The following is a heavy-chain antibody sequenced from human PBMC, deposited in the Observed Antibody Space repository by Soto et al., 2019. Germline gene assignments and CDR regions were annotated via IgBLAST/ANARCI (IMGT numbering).Heavy chain of an antibody. Sequence: SETLSLACTVSGGSISSYYWSWIRQPPGKGLEWIGYIYYSGSTNYNPSLKSRVTISVDTSKNQFSLKLSSVTAADTAVYYCARTLGTTVTTHWFDPWGQGTLVTVSS. CDR2: IYYSGST. CDR3: ARTLGTTVTTHWFDP. D-gene: IGHD4-4*01. CDR1: GGSISSYY. V-gene: IGHV4-59*01. J-gene: IGHJ5*02.